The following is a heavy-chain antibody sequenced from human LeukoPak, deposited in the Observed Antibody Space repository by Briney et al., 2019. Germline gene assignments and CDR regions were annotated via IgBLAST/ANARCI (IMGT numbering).Heavy chain of an antibody. J-gene: IGHJ4*02. D-gene: IGHD4-23*01. V-gene: IGHV3-53*01. Sequence: PGGSLRLSCAASGFTVSSNYMSWVRQAPGKGLEWVSVIYSGGSTYYADSVKGRFTISRDNSKNTLYLQVNSLRAEDTAVYYCARASTVVTPFFDYWGQGTLVTVSS. CDR2: IYSGGST. CDR1: GFTVSSNY. CDR3: ARASTVVTPFFDY.